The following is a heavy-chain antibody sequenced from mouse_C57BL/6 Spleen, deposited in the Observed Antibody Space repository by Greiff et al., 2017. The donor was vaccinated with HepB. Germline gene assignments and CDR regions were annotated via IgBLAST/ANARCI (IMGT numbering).Heavy chain of an antibody. J-gene: IGHJ3*01. V-gene: IGHV1-80*01. D-gene: IGHD1-1*01. Sequence: QVQLQQSGAELVKPGASVKISCKASGYAFSSYWMNWVQQRPGKGLEWIGQIYPGDGDTNYNGKFKGKATLTADKSSSTAYMQLSSLTSEDSAVYFCARSHGSSAFAYWGQGTLVTVSA. CDR1: GYAFSSYW. CDR3: ARSHGSSAFAY. CDR2: IYPGDGDT.